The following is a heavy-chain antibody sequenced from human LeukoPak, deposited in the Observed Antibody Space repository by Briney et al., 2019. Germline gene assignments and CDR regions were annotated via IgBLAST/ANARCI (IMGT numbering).Heavy chain of an antibody. D-gene: IGHD2-21*02. CDR3: ATDPVVCRGGDCLRAFDI. V-gene: IGHV1-24*01. CDR2: FDPEDGET. J-gene: IGHJ3*02. Sequence: ASVKVSCKVSGYTLTELSMHWVRQAPGKGLEWMGGFDPEDGETIYAQKFQGRVTMTEDISTDTAYMELSSLRSEDTAVYYCATDPVVCRGGDCLRAFDIWGQGTMVTVS. CDR1: GYTLTELS.